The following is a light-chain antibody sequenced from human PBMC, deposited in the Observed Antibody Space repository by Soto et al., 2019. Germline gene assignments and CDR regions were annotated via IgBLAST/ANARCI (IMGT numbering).Light chain of an antibody. CDR1: QSVATN. V-gene: IGKV3-15*01. CDR2: GAS. Sequence: EIVMTQSPATLCVSPGERATLSCRASQSVATNLAWYQQKPGQAPRLLIYGASTRATGIPARFSGSGSGTEFTLTVRSLQSEDFAVYYCQQHNNWPPITFGKGTRREI. CDR3: QQHNNWPPIT. J-gene: IGKJ5*01.